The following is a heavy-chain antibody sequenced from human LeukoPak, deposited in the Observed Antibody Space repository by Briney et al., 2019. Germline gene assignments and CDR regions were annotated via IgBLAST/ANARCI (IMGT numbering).Heavy chain of an antibody. J-gene: IGHJ6*03. CDR1: GFIFSSYA. Sequence: GGSLRLSCAASGFIFSSYAVSWVRQAPGKGLEWVSGISGSGDSTYYADSVKGRFTISRDNAKSSLYLQMNSLRAEDTAVYYCARVAVIYYYYMEVWGKGTTVTVSS. CDR2: ISGSGDST. CDR3: ARVAVIYYYYMEV. V-gene: IGHV3-23*01. D-gene: IGHD2/OR15-2a*01.